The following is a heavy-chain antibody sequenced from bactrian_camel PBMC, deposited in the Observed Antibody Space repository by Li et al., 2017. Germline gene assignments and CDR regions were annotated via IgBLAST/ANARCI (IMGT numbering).Heavy chain of an antibody. D-gene: IGHD1*01. V-gene: IGHV3S53*01. CDR3: ASGNWLRDTGTWSEPGKFDS. Sequence: HVQLVESGGDSVETGGSLRLACVASGYTSSKFISWFRQSPGKEREGVAAILVDGATKYSGPVKGRYSISKDNRENTLYLQMNSLKPEDTAMYYCASGNWLRDTGTWSEPGKFDSWGQGTQVTVS. J-gene: IGHJ4*01. CDR1: GYTSSKF. CDR2: ILVDGAT.